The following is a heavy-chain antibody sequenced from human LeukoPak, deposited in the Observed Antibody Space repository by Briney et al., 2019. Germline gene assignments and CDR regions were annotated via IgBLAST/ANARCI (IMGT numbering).Heavy chain of an antibody. V-gene: IGHV1-18*01. CDR3: AREGIQHSVDY. D-gene: IGHD1-26*01. CDR1: GYTFTSYD. CDR2: ISAYNGNT. J-gene: IGHJ4*02. Sequence: ASVKVSCKASGYTFTSYDINWVRQATGQGLEWMGWISAYNGNTNYAQKLQGRVTMTTDTSTSTAYMELRSLRSDDTAVYYCAREGIQHSVDYWGQGTLVTVSS.